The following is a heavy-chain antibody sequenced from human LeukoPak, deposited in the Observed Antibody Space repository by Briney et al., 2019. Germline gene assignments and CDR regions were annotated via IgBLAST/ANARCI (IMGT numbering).Heavy chain of an antibody. CDR1: GYSFTSYW. V-gene: IGHV5-51*01. D-gene: IGHD2-2*01. CDR3: ARSPVRYCSSTSCYWDSPYYYYMDV. J-gene: IGHJ6*03. Sequence: GESLKISCKGSGYSFTSYWIGWVRQMPGKGLEWMGIIYPGDSDTRYSPSFQGQVTISADKSISTAYLQWSSLKASDTAMYYCARSPVRYCSSTSCYWDSPYYYYMDVWGKGTTVTVSS. CDR2: IYPGDSDT.